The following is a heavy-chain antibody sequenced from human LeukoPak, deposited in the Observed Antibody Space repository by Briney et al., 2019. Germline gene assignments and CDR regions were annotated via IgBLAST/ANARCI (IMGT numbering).Heavy chain of an antibody. CDR1: GYSISNGYY. CDR3: ARELLSGDPSIGN. D-gene: IGHD7-27*01. V-gene: IGHV4-38-2*02. Sequence: SETLSLTCTVSGYSISNGYYWGWIRQPPGKGLEWIGNIYHSGSTYYNPSLKSRVTISVDTSKNQFSLKLSSVAAADTAVYYCARELLSGDPSIGNWGQGTLVTVSS. CDR2: IYHSGST. J-gene: IGHJ4*02.